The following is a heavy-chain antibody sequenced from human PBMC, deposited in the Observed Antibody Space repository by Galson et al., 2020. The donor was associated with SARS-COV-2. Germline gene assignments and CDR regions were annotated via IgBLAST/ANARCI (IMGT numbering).Heavy chain of an antibody. J-gene: IGHJ4*02. CDR3: ANQRGYSVSELPGRAEAFFDY. V-gene: IGHV1-18*04. CDR1: GYTFTSYG. D-gene: IGHD5-12*01. Sequence: ASVKVSCKASGYTFTSYGISWVRQAPGQGLEWMGWISAYNGNTNYAQKLQGRVTMTTDTSTSTAYMELRSLRSDDTAVYYCANQRGYSVSELPGRAEAFFDYWSQGTLVTVSS. CDR2: ISAYNGNT.